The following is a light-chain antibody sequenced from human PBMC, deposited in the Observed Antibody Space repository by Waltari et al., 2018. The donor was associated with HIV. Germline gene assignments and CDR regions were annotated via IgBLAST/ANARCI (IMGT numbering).Light chain of an antibody. CDR2: RNN. V-gene: IGLV1-47*03. CDR1: SSNIGSNY. J-gene: IGLJ3*02. Sequence: QSVLTQPPSASGTPGQRVTISCSGSSSNIGSNYVYWYQQLPGTAPKLLIYRNNQRPSGVPDRFSCSKSGTSASLAISGLWSEDEADYYCAAWDDSLSGPGVFGGGTKLTVL. CDR3: AAWDDSLSGPGV.